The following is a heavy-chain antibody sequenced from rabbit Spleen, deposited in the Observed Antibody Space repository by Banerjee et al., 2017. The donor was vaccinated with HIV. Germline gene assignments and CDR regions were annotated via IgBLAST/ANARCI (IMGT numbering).Heavy chain of an antibody. CDR1: GFPFRSSYW. J-gene: IGHJ4*01. V-gene: IGHV1S45*01. CDR2: IDAGSGTT. CDR3: ARAAGGDGTYFNL. Sequence: QEQLEESGGDLVKPEGSLTLTCTASGFPFRSSYWICWVRQAPGKGRESIGCIDAGSGTTYFASWAKGRFPISKTSSTTVTLQLTSLTVADTATYFCARAAGGDGTYFNLWGPGTLVTVS. D-gene: IGHD2-1*01.